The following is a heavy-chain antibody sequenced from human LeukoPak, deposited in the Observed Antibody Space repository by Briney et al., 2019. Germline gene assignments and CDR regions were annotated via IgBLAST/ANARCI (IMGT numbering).Heavy chain of an antibody. CDR3: ARSSQGIVVVPAAIGWFDP. Sequence: GRSLRLSCAGSGFTFSNYGMHWVRQAPGKGLEWVAVISYDGINKYYADSVKGRFTISRDNSKNTLYLQMNSLRAEDTAVYYCARSSQGIVVVPAAIGWFDPWGQGTLVTVSS. V-gene: IGHV3-30*03. CDR2: ISYDGINK. CDR1: GFTFSNYG. J-gene: IGHJ5*02. D-gene: IGHD2-2*01.